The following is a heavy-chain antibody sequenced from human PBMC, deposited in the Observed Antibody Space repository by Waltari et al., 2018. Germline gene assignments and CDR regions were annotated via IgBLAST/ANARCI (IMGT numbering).Heavy chain of an antibody. CDR1: GFTFSNYA. CDR3: ARGHSGTYQRDDAFDI. CDR2: ISSNTLYI. J-gene: IGHJ3*02. D-gene: IGHD1-26*01. V-gene: IGHV3-21*01. Sequence: EVQLVQSGGGLVKPGGSLRLSCAASGFTFSNYAMNWVRQAPGKGLEWVSSISSNTLYIDYGDSMKGRFTSSRDNAQNSLYLQLNSLRVEDTAVYYCARGHSGTYQRDDAFDIWGQGTMVTVSS.